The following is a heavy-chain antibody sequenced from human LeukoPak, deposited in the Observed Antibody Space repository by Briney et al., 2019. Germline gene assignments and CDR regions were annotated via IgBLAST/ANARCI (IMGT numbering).Heavy chain of an antibody. V-gene: IGHV4-59*01. D-gene: IGHD3-9*01. CDR3: ARGVTYYDILTGYYRDEDWFDP. Sequence: SETLSLTRTVSGGSISSYYWSWIRQPPGKGLEWIGYIYYSGSTNYNPSLKSRVTISVDTSKNQFSLKLSSVTAADTAVYYCARGVTYYDILTGYYRDEDWFDPWGQGTLVTVSS. CDR2: IYYSGST. CDR1: GGSISSYY. J-gene: IGHJ5*02.